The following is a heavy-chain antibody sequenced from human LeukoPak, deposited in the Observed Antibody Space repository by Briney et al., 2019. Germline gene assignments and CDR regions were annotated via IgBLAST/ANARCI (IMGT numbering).Heavy chain of an antibody. Sequence: GGSLRLSCAASGFTFSSYSMNWVRQAPGKGLEWVSSISSSSSYIYYADSVKGRSTISRDNAKNSLYLQMNSLRAEDTAVYYCASATWTHRGFDPWGQGTLVTVSS. CDR1: GFTFSSYS. CDR3: ASATWTHRGFDP. D-gene: IGHD5-24*01. V-gene: IGHV3-21*01. J-gene: IGHJ5*02. CDR2: ISSSSSYI.